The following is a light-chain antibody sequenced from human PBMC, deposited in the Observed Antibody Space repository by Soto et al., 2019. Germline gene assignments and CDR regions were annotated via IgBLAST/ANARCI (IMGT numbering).Light chain of an antibody. Sequence: DIEMTQSPLSLPVTPGEPASISCRSSQSLLHRNGYNYLNWYLQKPGQSPRLLLNSGSNRASGVPDRFSGTGSGTDFTLKISRVEAEDFGFYYCMQCLQSPLTFGRGTKLDMK. CDR2: SGS. CDR1: QSLLHRNGYNY. J-gene: IGKJ1*01. V-gene: IGKV2-28*01. CDR3: MQCLQSPLT.